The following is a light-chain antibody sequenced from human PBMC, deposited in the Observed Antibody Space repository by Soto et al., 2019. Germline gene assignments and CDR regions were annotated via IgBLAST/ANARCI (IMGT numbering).Light chain of an antibody. CDR2: ETS. Sequence: IQMTQSPSTLSASLGDRVTITCRASQSISGWLAWYQQKPGKVPKLLIYETSNLQSGVPSRFSGSGSATDFTLTISGLQPDDFATYYCQQYSAYPLTFGGGTKVEI. J-gene: IGKJ4*01. CDR1: QSISGW. V-gene: IGKV1-5*03. CDR3: QQYSAYPLT.